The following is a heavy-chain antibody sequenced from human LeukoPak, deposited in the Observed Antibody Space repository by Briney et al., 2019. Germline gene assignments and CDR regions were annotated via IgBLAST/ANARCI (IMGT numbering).Heavy chain of an antibody. CDR2: IYYSGST. Sequence: SETLSLTCAVYGGSFSGYYWSWIRQPPGKGLEWIGSIYYSGSTYYNPSLKSRVTISVDTSKNQFSLKLSSVTAADTAVYYCARGHVEMATIGNAFDIWGQGTMVTVSS. CDR3: ARGHVEMATIGNAFDI. D-gene: IGHD5-24*01. CDR1: GGSFSGYY. J-gene: IGHJ3*02. V-gene: IGHV4-34*01.